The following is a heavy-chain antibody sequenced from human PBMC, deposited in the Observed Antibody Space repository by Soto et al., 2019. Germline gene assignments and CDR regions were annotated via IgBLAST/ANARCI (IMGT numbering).Heavy chain of an antibody. CDR1: GFTFDDYA. V-gene: IGHV3-9*01. J-gene: IGHJ6*03. CDR3: AKEIGDGSSSSLGYYYYYMDV. Sequence: EVQLEESGGGLVQPGRSLRLSCAASGFTFDDYAMHWVRQAPGKGLEWVSGISWNGGSIGYADSVKGRFTISRDNAKNSLYLQMNSLRAEDTAFYYCAKEIGDGSSSSLGYYYYYMDVWGKGTTVTVSS. CDR2: ISWNGGSI. D-gene: IGHD6-6*01.